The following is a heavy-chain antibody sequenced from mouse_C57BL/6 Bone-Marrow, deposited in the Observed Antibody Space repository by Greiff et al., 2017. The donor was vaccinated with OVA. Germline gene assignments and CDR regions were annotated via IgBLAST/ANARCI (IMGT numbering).Heavy chain of an antibody. V-gene: IGHV1-61*01. Sequence: QVQLQQPGAGLVRPGSSVRLSCKASGYTLTSFWMGWVKLRPGQGLEWIGNIYTSDSETHYNHKFKDKATLTVTKSSSAADMQLSSLTSEASAVYYCARWGCWFGYWGRGTLVTVSA. CDR1: GYTLTSFW. CDR3: ARWGCWFGY. CDR2: IYTSDSET. J-gene: IGHJ3*01.